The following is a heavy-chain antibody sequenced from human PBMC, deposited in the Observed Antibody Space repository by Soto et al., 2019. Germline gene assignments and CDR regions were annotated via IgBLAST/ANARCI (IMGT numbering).Heavy chain of an antibody. V-gene: IGHV5-51*01. D-gene: IGHD3-10*01. CDR1: GYSFTSYW. CDR2: IYPGDSDT. CDR3: ARHEARGGRYYYYGMDV. J-gene: IGHJ6*02. Sequence: PWESLKISCKGSGYSFTSYWIGWVRQMPGKGLEWMGIIYPGDSDTRYSPSFQGQVTISADKSISTAYLQWSSLKASDTAMYYCARHEARGGRYYYYGMDVWGQGTTVTVSS.